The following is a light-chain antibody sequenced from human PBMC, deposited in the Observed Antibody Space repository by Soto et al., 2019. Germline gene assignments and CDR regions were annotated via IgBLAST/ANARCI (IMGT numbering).Light chain of an antibody. CDR2: GAS. J-gene: IGKJ5*01. V-gene: IGKV3-20*01. Sequence: EIVLTQSPGTLSLSPGERATLSCRASQSISSSYLAWYQQKPGQAPRLLIYGASIRATGIPDRFSGGGSGTDFTLTIGRLEPEDFAVYYCQQYGSLITFGQGTRLEIK. CDR1: QSISSSY. CDR3: QQYGSLIT.